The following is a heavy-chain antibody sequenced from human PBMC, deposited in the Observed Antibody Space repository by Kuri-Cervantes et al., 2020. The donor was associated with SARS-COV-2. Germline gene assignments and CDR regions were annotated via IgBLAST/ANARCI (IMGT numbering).Heavy chain of an antibody. CDR3: ARHPPRDLMPWVD. CDR1: GGSISSSSYY. V-gene: IGHV4-39*01. D-gene: IGHD2-2*01. CDR2: IYYSGST. Sequence: SETLSLTCTVSGGSISSSSYYWGWIRQPPGKGLEWIGSIYYSGSTYYNPSLKSRVTISVDTSKNQFSLKLSSVTAADTAVYYCARHPPRDLMPWVDWGQGTPVTVSS. J-gene: IGHJ4*02.